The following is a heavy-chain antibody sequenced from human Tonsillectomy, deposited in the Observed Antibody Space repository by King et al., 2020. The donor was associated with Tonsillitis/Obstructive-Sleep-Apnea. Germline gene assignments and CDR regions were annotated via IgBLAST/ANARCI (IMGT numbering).Heavy chain of an antibody. CDR2: IYWDCDK. J-gene: IGHJ5*02. V-gene: IGHV2-5*02. Sequence: TFKESGPTLVKPTQTLTLTCTSSGFSLSTSGVSVSWIRQPPGKALEWLSLIYWDCDKRYSPSLRSRLHITKDTSKNQVGLTITNIDPVDTATYYCAQRASLLTARFDPWGQGTLVTVSS. CDR3: AQRASLLTARFDP. D-gene: IGHD4/OR15-4a*01. CDR1: GFSLSTSGVS.